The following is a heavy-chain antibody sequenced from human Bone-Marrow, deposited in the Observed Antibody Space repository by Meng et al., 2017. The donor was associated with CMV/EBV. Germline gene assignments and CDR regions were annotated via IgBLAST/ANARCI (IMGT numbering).Heavy chain of an antibody. V-gene: IGHV1-2*02. D-gene: IGHD3-10*01. CDR2: INPDSGGT. CDR1: GYTFSAYY. CDR3: ARGSMVRGVPLPYYYYGMGV. Sequence: ASVKVSCKASGYTFSAYYMHWVRQAPGQGLEWMGWINPDSGGTDYARNFQGRVTMTRDTSISTAYMDLSRLRSVDTAGYYCARGSMVRGVPLPYYYYGMGVWGQGTTVTVSS. J-gene: IGHJ6*02.